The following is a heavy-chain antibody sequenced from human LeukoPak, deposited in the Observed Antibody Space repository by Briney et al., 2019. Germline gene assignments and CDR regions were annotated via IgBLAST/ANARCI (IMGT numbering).Heavy chain of an antibody. J-gene: IGHJ3*02. V-gene: IGHV4-59*01. D-gene: IGHD2-15*01. CDR2: IYYSGST. Sequence: SETLSLTCTVSGGSISSYYWSWIRQAPGKGLEWIGYIYYSGSTNYNPSLKSRVTISVDTSKNQFSLKLSSVTAADTAVYYCARIGYCSGGSCLDAFDIWGQGTMVTVSS. CDR3: ARIGYCSGGSCLDAFDI. CDR1: GGSISSYY.